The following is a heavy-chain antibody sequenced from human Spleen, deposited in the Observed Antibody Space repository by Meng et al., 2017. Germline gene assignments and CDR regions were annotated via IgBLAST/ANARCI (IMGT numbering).Heavy chain of an antibody. D-gene: IGHD3-10*01. Sequence: AQLLQSGAEVKKPGASVLGSCKASDYTSASYGISWFRQAPGQGLEWMGWFVSNADTYPAQKFQGRVTMTRDTHTSTDFMELRSLRFDDTAVYYCARGTPGRSYSDYWGQGTLVTVSS. V-gene: IGHV1-18*01. J-gene: IGHJ4*02. CDR2: FVSNADT. CDR3: ARGTPGRSYSDY. CDR1: DYTSASYG.